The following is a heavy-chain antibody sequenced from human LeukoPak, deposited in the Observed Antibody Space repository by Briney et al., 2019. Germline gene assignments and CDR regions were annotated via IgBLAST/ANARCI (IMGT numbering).Heavy chain of an antibody. CDR3: ARGLKRIAAPYYYYYYMDV. D-gene: IGHD6-6*01. Sequence: SETLSLTCAVYGGSFSGYYWSWIRQPPGKGLEWIGEINHSGSTNYNPSLKGRVTISVDTSKNQFSLKLSSVTAADTAVYYCARGLKRIAAPYYYYYYMDVWGKGTTVTVSS. CDR1: GGSFSGYY. CDR2: INHSGST. J-gene: IGHJ6*03. V-gene: IGHV4-34*01.